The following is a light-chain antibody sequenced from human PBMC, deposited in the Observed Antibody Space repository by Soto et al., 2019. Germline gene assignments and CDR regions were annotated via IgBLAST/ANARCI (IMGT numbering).Light chain of an antibody. CDR1: SSNIGSNY. Sequence: QSVLTQPPSASGTPGQRVTISCSGSSSNIGSNYVYWYQQLPGTAPKLLIYRNNQRPSGVPDRFSGSKSVTSASLAISGLLSEDEADYYCAAWDDSLSGHVVFGGGTKLTVL. CDR3: AAWDDSLSGHVV. V-gene: IGLV1-47*01. CDR2: RNN. J-gene: IGLJ2*01.